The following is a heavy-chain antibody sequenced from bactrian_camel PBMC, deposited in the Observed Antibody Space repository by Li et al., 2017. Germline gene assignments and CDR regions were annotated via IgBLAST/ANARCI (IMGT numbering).Heavy chain of an antibody. Sequence: QLVESGGGSVQVGGSLRLSCVASGDTIGRYCMGWFRQIPDKEREGVAGIESDGSTSYADSVKGRFTVSQDSAKNTIYLQMNDLKPEDTAVYYCAAGPFCRHVLTATPQTIRGQGTQVTVS. CDR1: GDTIGRYC. J-gene: IGHJ4*01. D-gene: IGHD4*01. V-gene: IGHV3S55*01. CDR3: AAGPFCRHVLTATPQTI. CDR2: IESDGST.